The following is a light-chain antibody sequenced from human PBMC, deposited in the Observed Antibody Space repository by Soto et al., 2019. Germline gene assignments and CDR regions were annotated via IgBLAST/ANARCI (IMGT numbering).Light chain of an antibody. J-gene: IGKJ5*01. CDR2: AAS. Sequence: DIQMTQSPSSLSASVGDRVTITCRASQSISTYLNWYQQKPGKAPKLLMYAASSLQSGVPSRFRGSGSGTDFTLTITSLQPEDFATYYCQQRYSTPITFGQGTRLEIK. CDR3: QQRYSTPIT. V-gene: IGKV1-39*01. CDR1: QSISTY.